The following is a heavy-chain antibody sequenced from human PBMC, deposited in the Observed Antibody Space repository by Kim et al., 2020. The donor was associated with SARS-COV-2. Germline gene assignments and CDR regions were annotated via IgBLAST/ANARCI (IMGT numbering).Heavy chain of an antibody. V-gene: IGHV1-2*06. J-gene: IGHJ6*02. CDR3: ARDAPPGRVYYYYGMDV. CDR1: GYTFTGYY. CDR2: INPNSGGT. Sequence: ASVKVSCKASGYTFTGYYMHWVRQAPGQGLEWMGRINPNSGGTNYAQKFQGRVTMTRDTSISTAYMELSRQRSDDTAVYYCARDAPPGRVYYYYGMDVWGQGTPVTVSS.